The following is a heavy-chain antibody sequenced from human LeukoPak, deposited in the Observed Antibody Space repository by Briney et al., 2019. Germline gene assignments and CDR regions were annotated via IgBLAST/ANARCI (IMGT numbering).Heavy chain of an antibody. J-gene: IGHJ5*02. CDR2: MNPNSGNT. CDR1: GYTFTSYD. V-gene: IGHV1-8*01. D-gene: IGHD3-10*01. Sequence: GGSVKVSCKASGYTFTSYDINWVRQATGQGLEWMGWMNPNSGNTGYAQKFQGRVTMTRNTSISTAYMELSSLRSEDTAVYYCARAMGVRGVIGSDNWFDPWGQGTLVTVSS. CDR3: ARAMGVRGVIGSDNWFDP.